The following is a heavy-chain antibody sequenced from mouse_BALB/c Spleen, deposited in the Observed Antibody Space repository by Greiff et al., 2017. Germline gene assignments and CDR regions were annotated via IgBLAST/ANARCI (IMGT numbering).Heavy chain of an antibody. D-gene: IGHD3-2*02. CDR1: GFTFTDYY. CDR3: ARDIEATDY. V-gene: IGHV7-3*02. CDR2: IRNKANGYTT. J-gene: IGHJ3*01. Sequence: EVQLVESGGGLVQPGGSLRLSCATSGFTFTDYYMSWVRQPPGKALEWLGFIRNKANGYTTEYSASVKGRFTISRDNSQSILYLQMNTLRAEDSATYYCARDIEATDYWGQGTLVTVSA.